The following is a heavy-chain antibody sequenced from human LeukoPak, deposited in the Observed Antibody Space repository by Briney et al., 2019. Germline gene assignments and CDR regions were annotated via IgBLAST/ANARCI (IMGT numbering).Heavy chain of an antibody. Sequence: PGGSLRLSCAASGFTFSSYGMHWVRQAPGKGLEWVAVISYDGSNKYYADSVKGRFTISRDNSKNTLYLQMNSLRAEDTAVYYCAKDLTYNWNYVGYFDYWGQGTLVTVSS. CDR1: GFTFSSYG. CDR3: AKDLTYNWNYVGYFDY. V-gene: IGHV3-30*18. D-gene: IGHD1-7*01. J-gene: IGHJ4*02. CDR2: ISYDGSNK.